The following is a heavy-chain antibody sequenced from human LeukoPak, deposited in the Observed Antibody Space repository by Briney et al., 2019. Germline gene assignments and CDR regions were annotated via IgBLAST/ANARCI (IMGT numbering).Heavy chain of an antibody. CDR3: ATYTNWVAGDV. CDR1: GFTFSESW. V-gene: IGHV3-7*01. CDR2: IKDDGSGK. Sequence: GGSLRLSCAASGFTFSESWMSWVRQAPGKGLEWVAAIKDDGSGKDHVDSVKGRFTISRDNAKNSLYLQMNSLGAEDTAVYYCATYTNWVAGDVWGQGTTVYVS. D-gene: IGHD1-1*01. J-gene: IGHJ6*02.